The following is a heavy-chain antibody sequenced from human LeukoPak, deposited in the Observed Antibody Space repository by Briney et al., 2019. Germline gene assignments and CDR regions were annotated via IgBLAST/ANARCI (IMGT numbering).Heavy chain of an antibody. V-gene: IGHV4-59*11. J-gene: IGHJ3*02. CDR3: ARRDTNDAFDI. CDR1: GGSISSHY. CDR2: IYYSGST. Sequence: PSETLSLTCTVSGGSISSHYWSWIRQPPGKGLEWIGYIYYSGSTNYNPSLKSRVTISVDTSKNQFSLKLSSVTAADTAVYYCARRDTNDAFDIWGQGTMVTVSS.